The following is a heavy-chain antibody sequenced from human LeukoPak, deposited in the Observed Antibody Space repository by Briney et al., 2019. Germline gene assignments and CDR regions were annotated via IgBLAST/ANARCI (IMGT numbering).Heavy chain of an antibody. J-gene: IGHJ4*02. V-gene: IGHV4-61*08. Sequence: SETLSLTCTVSGASVGSAGYCWSWIRQPPGGGLEWIGYVYYIANTNYNPSLKSRVTMSVNPSKNQFSLKLNSVTAADTAMYYCARTQSQSGSYRYYFGYWGQGTLVTVSS. CDR2: VYYIANT. D-gene: IGHD1-26*01. CDR1: GASVGSAGYC. CDR3: ARTQSQSGSYRYYFGY.